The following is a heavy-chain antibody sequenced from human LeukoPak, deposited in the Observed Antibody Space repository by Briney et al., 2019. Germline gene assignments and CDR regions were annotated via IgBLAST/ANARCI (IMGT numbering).Heavy chain of an antibody. CDR1: GFTFSRHA. D-gene: IGHD2-15*01. J-gene: IGHJ5*02. Sequence: PGGSLRLSCAVSGFTFSRHAVSWARQAPGKGLEWVSAICGSGGSTYYADSVKGRFTISRDNSKNTLYLQMNSLRAEDTAVYYCAKLTHIRWFDPWGQGTLVTVSS. CDR3: AKLTHIRWFDP. CDR2: ICGSGGST. V-gene: IGHV3-23*01.